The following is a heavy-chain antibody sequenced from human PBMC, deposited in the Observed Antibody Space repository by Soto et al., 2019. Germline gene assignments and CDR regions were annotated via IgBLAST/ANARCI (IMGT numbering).Heavy chain of an antibody. J-gene: IGHJ4*02. D-gene: IGHD3-10*01. Sequence: GGSLRLSCAASGFTFTTYGLHWVRRAPGKGLEWVAVISYDGSHAYYADSVKGRFTISRDNSNNTLYLQINSLRAEDTAAYYCAKERTYGFASGFDYWGRGTLVTVSS. CDR2: ISYDGSHA. V-gene: IGHV3-30*18. CDR3: AKERTYGFASGFDY. CDR1: GFTFTTYG.